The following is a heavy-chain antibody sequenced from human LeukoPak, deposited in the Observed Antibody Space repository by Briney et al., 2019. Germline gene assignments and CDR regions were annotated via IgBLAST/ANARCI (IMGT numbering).Heavy chain of an antibody. V-gene: IGHV4-59*01. D-gene: IGHD3-10*01. CDR1: GGSISSYY. Sequence: SETLSLTCTVSGGSISSYYWSWIRQPPGKGLEWIAYIYYSGTTKYNASLRSRVTMSVDTSKNQFSLKLSSVTAADTAVYYCARMVRGAIDAFEIWGQGTMVTVSS. CDR3: ARMVRGAIDAFEI. J-gene: IGHJ3*02. CDR2: IYYSGTT.